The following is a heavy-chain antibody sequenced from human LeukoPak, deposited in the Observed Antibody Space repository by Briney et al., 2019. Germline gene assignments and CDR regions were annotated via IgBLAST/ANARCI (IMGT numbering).Heavy chain of an antibody. Sequence: GGSLRLSCAASGFTFSSYSMNWVRQAPGKGLEWVSSISSSSSYIYYADSVKGRFTISRDNDKNSLYLQMNSLRADDTAVYDCASDVRHYGYLAIDLWGQGTMVTVSS. J-gene: IGHJ3*01. CDR3: ASDVRHYGYLAIDL. CDR1: GFTFSSYS. CDR2: ISSSSSYI. D-gene: IGHD4-17*01. V-gene: IGHV3-21*01.